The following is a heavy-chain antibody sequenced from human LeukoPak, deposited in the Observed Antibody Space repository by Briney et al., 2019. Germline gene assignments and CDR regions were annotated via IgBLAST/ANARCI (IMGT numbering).Heavy chain of an antibody. CDR3: ARGGNWFDP. Sequence: GGSLRLSCAASGFTFSSYNMNWVRKAPGKGLEWVSSITGSSSSIYYADSLQGRFTISRDNAKNSLYLQMNSLRAEDTAVYYCARGGNWFDPWGQGTLVTVSS. V-gene: IGHV3-21*01. CDR1: GFTFSSYN. CDR2: ITGSSSSI. J-gene: IGHJ5*02. D-gene: IGHD3-16*01.